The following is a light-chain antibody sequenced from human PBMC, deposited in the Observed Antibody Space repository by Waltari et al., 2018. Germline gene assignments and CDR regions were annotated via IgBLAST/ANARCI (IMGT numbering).Light chain of an antibody. CDR2: TAS. J-gene: IGKJ5*01. Sequence: DIQLTQSPSFLSASVGDRVTITCRSSQGISNHLAWYQQKGAKAPKLLLHTASTLEGGVPSRFSGSGSGTEFALTISSLQPEDFATYYCQQRNGYPITFGQGTRLEIK. CDR3: QQRNGYPIT. CDR1: QGISNH. V-gene: IGKV1-9*01.